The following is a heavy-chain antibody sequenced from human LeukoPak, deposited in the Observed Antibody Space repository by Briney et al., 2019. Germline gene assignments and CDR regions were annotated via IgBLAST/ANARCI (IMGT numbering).Heavy chain of an antibody. Sequence: GGSLRLSCAASGITFDNYAMHWVRQAPGKGLEWVSAISTSGGSTYYADSVKGRFTMSRDNSKNALHLQMNSLRAEDTAVYYCAKDRSGWRDAFDIWGQGTMVTVSS. CDR1: GITFDNYA. J-gene: IGHJ3*02. D-gene: IGHD6-19*01. V-gene: IGHV3-23*01. CDR3: AKDRSGWRDAFDI. CDR2: ISTSGGST.